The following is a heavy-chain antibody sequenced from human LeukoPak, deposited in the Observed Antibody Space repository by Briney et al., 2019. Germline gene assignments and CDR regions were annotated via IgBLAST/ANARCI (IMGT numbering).Heavy chain of an antibody. J-gene: IGHJ4*02. V-gene: IGHV3-30*18. CDR1: GFTFSSYA. CDR3: AKDRRDEWPTLDY. CDR2: KSYDGSNK. D-gene: IGHD3-3*01. Sequence: PGGSLRLSCAASGFTFSSYAMSWVRQAPGKGLEWVAVKSYDGSNKYYADSVKGRFTISRDNSKNTLYLQMNSLRAEDTAVYYCAKDRRDEWPTLDYWGQGTLVTVSS.